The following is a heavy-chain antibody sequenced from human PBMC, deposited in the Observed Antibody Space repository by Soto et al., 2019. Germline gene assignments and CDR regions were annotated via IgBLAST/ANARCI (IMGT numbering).Heavy chain of an antibody. V-gene: IGHV3-48*01. CDR2: ISRXGRTX. J-gene: IGHJ4*02. D-gene: IGHD3-10*01. CDR1: GLTFSYYN. CDR3: ARARRDYDSGYVAFFFDS. Sequence: PGGSRRLSCAASGLTFSYYNMNWVRKAPGKGLEWVAYISRXGRTXYYADSVKGRFTISRDSVRDSLSLQMDGLRREDSAVYYCARARRDYDSGYVAFFFDSWGQGDQVTVSS.